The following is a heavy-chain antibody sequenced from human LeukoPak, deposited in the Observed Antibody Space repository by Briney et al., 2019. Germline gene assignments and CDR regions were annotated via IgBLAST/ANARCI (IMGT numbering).Heavy chain of an antibody. CDR3: ASRYVSNWYVFGA. CDR2: IRSNGDTT. V-gene: IGHV3-23*01. Sequence: PGGSLRLSCAASGFTFSSIAMTWVRQAPGKGLEWVSSIRSNGDTTYNADSVKGRFTISRDNSRNTLFLQMSSLRPDDTALYYCASRYVSNWYVFGAWGQGTLVTVSS. D-gene: IGHD6-13*01. J-gene: IGHJ5*02. CDR1: GFTFSSIA.